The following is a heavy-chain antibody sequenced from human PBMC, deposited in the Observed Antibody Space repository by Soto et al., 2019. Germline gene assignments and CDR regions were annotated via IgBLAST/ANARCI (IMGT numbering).Heavy chain of an antibody. CDR1: GYSFISYW. V-gene: IGHV5-51*01. J-gene: IGHJ6*03. CDR3: ARRHDFWRQTGYYYYMDV. Sequence: PGESLKISCKGSGYSFISYWIGWVRQMPGKGLEWMGIIYPGDSDTRYSPSFQGQVTISADKSISTAYLQWSSLKASDTAMYYCARRHDFWRQTGYYYYMDVWGKGTTVTVSS. D-gene: IGHD3-3*01. CDR2: IYPGDSDT.